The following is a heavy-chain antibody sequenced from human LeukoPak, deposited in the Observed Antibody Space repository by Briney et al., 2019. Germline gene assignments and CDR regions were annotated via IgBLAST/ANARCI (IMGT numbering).Heavy chain of an antibody. CDR2: IYYSGRA. J-gene: IGHJ4*02. CDR3: ARQVKTYYDFWSGPGYFDS. CDR1: GVSISNSKYY. D-gene: IGHD3-3*01. V-gene: IGHV4-39*01. Sequence: SETLSLTCSGSGVSISNSKYYWGWIRQPPGEGLEWIGSIYYSGRAFYNPSLKSRGTISADTSKNQFSLRLRSATAADMAVYYCARQVKTYYDFWSGPGYFDSWGQGTLVTVSS.